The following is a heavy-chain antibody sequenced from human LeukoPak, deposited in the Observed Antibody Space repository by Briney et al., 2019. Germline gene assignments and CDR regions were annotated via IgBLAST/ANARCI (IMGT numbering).Heavy chain of an antibody. V-gene: IGHV4-34*01. Sequence: SETLSLTCTVSGGSISSYYWSWIRQPPGKGLEWIGEINHSGSTNYNPSLKSRVTISVDTSKNQFSLKLSSVTAADTAVYYCARGSVLMVYAIWGQGTLVTVS. CDR2: INHSGST. CDR1: GGSISSYY. CDR3: ARGSVLMVYAI. D-gene: IGHD2-8*01. J-gene: IGHJ4*02.